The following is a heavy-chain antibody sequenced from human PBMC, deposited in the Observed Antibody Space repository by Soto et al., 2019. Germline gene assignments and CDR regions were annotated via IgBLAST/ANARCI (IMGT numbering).Heavy chain of an antibody. J-gene: IGHJ5*02. CDR2: IYYSGST. D-gene: IGHD1-7*01. V-gene: IGHV4-39*01. CDR1: GGSISSSSYY. CDR3: ARSPAYNGNYSPHPDSDDWFDP. Sequence: SETLSLTCTVSGGSISSSSYYWGWIRQPPGKGLEWIGSIYYSGSTYYNPSIKSRVTISVDPSKNQFSLKLSSVTAAATAVYYCARSPAYNGNYSPHPDSDDWFDPWGQGTLVTVSS.